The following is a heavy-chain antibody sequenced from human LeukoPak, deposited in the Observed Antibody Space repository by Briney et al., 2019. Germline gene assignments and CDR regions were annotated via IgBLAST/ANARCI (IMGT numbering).Heavy chain of an antibody. D-gene: IGHD1-1*01. CDR2: IKQDGSEK. V-gene: IGHV3-7*05. CDR1: GFTLSSYW. Sequence: GGSLRLSCAASGFTLSSYWMSWVRQAPGKGLEWVANIKQDGSEKYYVDSVKGRFTISRDNAKNSLYLQMNSLRAEDTAVYYCARTTTTYGMDVWGQGTTVTVSS. J-gene: IGHJ6*02. CDR3: ARTTTTYGMDV.